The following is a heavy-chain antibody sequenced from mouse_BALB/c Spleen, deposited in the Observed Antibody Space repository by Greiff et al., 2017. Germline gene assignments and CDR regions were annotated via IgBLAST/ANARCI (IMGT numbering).Heavy chain of an antibody. D-gene: IGHD2-1*01. J-gene: IGHJ2*01. CDR2: IYPGSGST. Sequence: LQQPGSELVRPGASVKLSCKASGYTFNSYWMHWVKQRHGPGLEWIGNIYPGSGSTNYDEKFKSKGTLPVDTSSSTAYMHLSSLTSEDSAVYYCTRGPYGNFDYWGQGTTLTVSS. CDR3: TRGPYGNFDY. V-gene: IGHV1S22*01. CDR1: GYTFNSYW.